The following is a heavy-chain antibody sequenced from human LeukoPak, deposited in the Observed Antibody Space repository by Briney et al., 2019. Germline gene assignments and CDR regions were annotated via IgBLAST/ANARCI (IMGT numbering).Heavy chain of an antibody. CDR1: GFTFNTYS. CDR2: ISISTI. J-gene: IGHJ4*02. CDR3: AGESLWSGLTPGHFDY. Sequence: PGGSLRLSCATSGFTFNTYSMNWVRQAPGKGLEWISYISISTIYYADSVKGRFTISRDYAKNSLILQMNSLGVEDTAVYYCAGESLWSGLTPGHFDYWGQGTLVTVSS. V-gene: IGHV3-48*01. D-gene: IGHD3-3*01.